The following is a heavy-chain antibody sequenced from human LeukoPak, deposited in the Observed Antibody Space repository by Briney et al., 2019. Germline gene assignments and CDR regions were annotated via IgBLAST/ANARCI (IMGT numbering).Heavy chain of an antibody. CDR2: INSGSGGT. J-gene: IGHJ5*02. D-gene: IGHD6-6*01. Sequence: EASVKVSCKASGYTFTGDFIHWVRQAPGQGLEWMGWINSGSGGTNYARKFQGRVTMTRDTSISTAYMELSSLRSDDTAVFYCARGNIATRRGENWFDPWGQGTLVTVSS. CDR1: GYTFTGDF. CDR3: ARGNIATRRGENWFDP. V-gene: IGHV1-2*02.